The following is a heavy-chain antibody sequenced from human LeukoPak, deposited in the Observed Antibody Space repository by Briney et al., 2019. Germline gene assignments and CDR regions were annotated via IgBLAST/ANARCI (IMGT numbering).Heavy chain of an antibody. J-gene: IGHJ4*02. CDR3: ARDRGYYGSGSYSPFDY. Sequence: ASVKVSCKASGYSFTSYGISWVRQAPGQGLEWMGWISPYNGNTNYAQKLQGRVTMTTDTSTSTAYMELRSLRSDDTAVYYCARDRGYYGSGSYSPFDYWGQGTLVTVSS. V-gene: IGHV1-18*01. CDR1: GYSFTSYG. CDR2: ISPYNGNT. D-gene: IGHD3-10*01.